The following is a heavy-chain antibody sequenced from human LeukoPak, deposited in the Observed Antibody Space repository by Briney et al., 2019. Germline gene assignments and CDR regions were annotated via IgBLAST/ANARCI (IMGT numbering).Heavy chain of an antibody. Sequence: GGSLRLSCAASGFTFSSYAMHWVRQAPGKGLEWVAVISYDGSNKYYADSVKGRFTISRDNSKNTLYLQMNSLRAEDTAVYYCAQIWQQLPHWFDPWGQGTLVTVSS. V-gene: IGHV3-30-3*01. CDR3: AQIWQQLPHWFDP. CDR1: GFTFSSYA. CDR2: ISYDGSNK. D-gene: IGHD6-13*01. J-gene: IGHJ5*02.